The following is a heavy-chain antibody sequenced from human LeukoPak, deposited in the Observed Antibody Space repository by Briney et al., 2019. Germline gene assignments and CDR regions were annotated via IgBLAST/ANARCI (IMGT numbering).Heavy chain of an antibody. CDR1: GFTFSSYG. CDR2: IRHDVSEI. V-gene: IGHV3-30*02. J-gene: IGHJ2*01. Sequence: GGSLKLSCSGSGFTFSSYGMQWVRQAPGKGLEWVAVIRHDVSEIYYAASVKGRFTISRDNSKNMLFLEMNSLRAEDTAVYYCAKVSAVDTTMARDWYFHLWGRGTQVTVSS. D-gene: IGHD5-18*01. CDR3: AKVSAVDTTMARDWYFHL.